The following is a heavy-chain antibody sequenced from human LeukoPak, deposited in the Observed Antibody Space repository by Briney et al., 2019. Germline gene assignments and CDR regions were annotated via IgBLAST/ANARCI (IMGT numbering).Heavy chain of an antibody. Sequence: GGSLRLSCAASGFTFNNYAMSWVRQAPGKGLEWVSAISGSGGATYYADSVKGRFTISRDNSKNTLYLQMNSLRAEDTAVYYCAKGPTDYGDCYFDYWGQGTLVTVSS. CDR3: AKGPTDYGDCYFDY. CDR1: GFTFNNYA. D-gene: IGHD4-17*01. V-gene: IGHV3-23*01. J-gene: IGHJ4*02. CDR2: ISGSGGAT.